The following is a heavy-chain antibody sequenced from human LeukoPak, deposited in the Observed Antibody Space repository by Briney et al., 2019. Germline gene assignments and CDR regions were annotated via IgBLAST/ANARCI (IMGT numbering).Heavy chain of an antibody. V-gene: IGHV3-48*04. CDR3: ARDHNYAFDN. CDR2: IGISSGNT. Sequence: GGSLRLSCAASGFTFSSYSMNWVRQAPGKGLEWISYIGISSGNTRYADSVKGRFTISGDNARNSLYLQMNSLRVEDSAVYYCARDHNYAFDNWGQGTLVTVSS. CDR1: GFTFSSYS. J-gene: IGHJ4*02. D-gene: IGHD1-1*01.